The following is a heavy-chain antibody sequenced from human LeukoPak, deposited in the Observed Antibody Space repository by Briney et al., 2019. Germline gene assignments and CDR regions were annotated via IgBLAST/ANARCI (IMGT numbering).Heavy chain of an antibody. CDR2: IIPIFGTA. CDR3: ARARSGYGYNFDY. J-gene: IGHJ4*02. V-gene: IGHV1-69*06. Sequence: RASVKVSCKASGGTFSSYAISWVRQAPGQGLEWMGGIIPIFGTANYAQKFQGRVTITADKSTSTAYMELSSLRSEDTAVYYCARARSGYGYNFDYWGQGTLVTVSS. D-gene: IGHD5-12*01. CDR1: GGTFSSYA.